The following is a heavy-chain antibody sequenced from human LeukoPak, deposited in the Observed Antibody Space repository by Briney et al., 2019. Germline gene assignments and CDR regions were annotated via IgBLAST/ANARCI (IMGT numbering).Heavy chain of an antibody. CDR1: GGTFSSYA. D-gene: IGHD3-9*01. J-gene: IGHJ4*02. CDR3: ARSIYDILTGYYSANFDY. Sequence: SVKVSFKASGGTFSSYAISWVRQAPGQGLEWMGGIIPIFGTANYAQKFQGRVTITADESTSTAYMELSSLRSEDTAVYYCARSIYDILTGYYSANFDYWGQGTLVTVSS. V-gene: IGHV1-69*01. CDR2: IIPIFGTA.